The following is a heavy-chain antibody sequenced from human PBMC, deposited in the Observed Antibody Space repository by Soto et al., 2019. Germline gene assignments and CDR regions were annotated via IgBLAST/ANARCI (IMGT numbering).Heavy chain of an antibody. D-gene: IGHD3-9*01. J-gene: IGHJ4*02. Sequence: GGSLRLSCAASGFTFSDYALHWVRQAPGKGLEWVTVISSDESNRYYADSVKGRFTISRDNSKNTLYLQMNSLRVEDTAIYICAHLAGLAHTDDFWGQGTPVTVSS. CDR3: AHLAGLAHTDDF. CDR2: ISSDESNR. CDR1: GFTFSDYA. V-gene: IGHV3-30-3*01.